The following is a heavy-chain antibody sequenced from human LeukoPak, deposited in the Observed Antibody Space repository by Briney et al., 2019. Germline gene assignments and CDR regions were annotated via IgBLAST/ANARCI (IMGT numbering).Heavy chain of an antibody. V-gene: IGHV4-38-2*02. CDR3: ARSKDILTGYCFDY. CDR1: GYSISSGYY. J-gene: IGHJ4*02. D-gene: IGHD3-9*01. Sequence: SETLSLTCTVSGYSISSGYYWAWIRQPPGKGLEWIGSIYHSGSTYYNPSLKSRVTISVDTSKNQFSLKLSSVIAADTAVYYCARSKDILTGYCFDYWGQGTLVTVSS. CDR2: IYHSGST.